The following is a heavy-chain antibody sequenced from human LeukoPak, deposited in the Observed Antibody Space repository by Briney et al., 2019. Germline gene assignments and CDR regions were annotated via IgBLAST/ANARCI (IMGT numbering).Heavy chain of an antibody. V-gene: IGHV3-48*03. Sequence: PGGSLRLSCAASEFTFTSYELNWARQAPGKGLEWVSYISSSGNTISYADSVKGRFTIPRDNSKNTLYLQMNSLRAEDTALYYCASAAGPFDNWGQGSLVTVSS. CDR2: ISSSGNTI. D-gene: IGHD6-19*01. J-gene: IGHJ4*02. CDR3: ASAAGPFDN. CDR1: EFTFTSYE.